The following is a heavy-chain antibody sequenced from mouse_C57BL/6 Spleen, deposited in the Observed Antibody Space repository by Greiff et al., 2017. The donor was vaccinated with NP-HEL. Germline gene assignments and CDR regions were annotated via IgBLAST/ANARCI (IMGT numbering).Heavy chain of an antibody. Sequence: QVQLQQPGAELVRPGSSVKLSCKASGYTFTSYWMHWVQQRPIQGLEWIGNIDPSDSDTHYNHKFKDKATLTVDKSSSTAYMQLSSLTSEDSAVDYCARSRDSALDYWGQGTTLTVSS. CDR1: GYTFTSYW. CDR2: IDPSDSDT. D-gene: IGHD3-2*01. J-gene: IGHJ2*01. V-gene: IGHV1-52*01. CDR3: ARSRDSALDY.